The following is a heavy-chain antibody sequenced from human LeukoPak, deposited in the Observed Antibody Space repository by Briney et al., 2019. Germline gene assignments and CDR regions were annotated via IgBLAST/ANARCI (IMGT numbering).Heavy chain of an antibody. D-gene: IGHD3-10*01. CDR3: ARDRTNYYGSGSYYNYFDY. Sequence: GGSLRLSCAASGFTVSSNYMSWVRQAPGKGLEWVSVIYSGGSTYYADSVKGRFTISRDNSKNTLYLQMDSLRAEDTAVYYCARDRTNYYGSGSYYNYFDYWGQGTLVTVSS. J-gene: IGHJ4*02. V-gene: IGHV3-53*01. CDR2: IYSGGST. CDR1: GFTVSSNY.